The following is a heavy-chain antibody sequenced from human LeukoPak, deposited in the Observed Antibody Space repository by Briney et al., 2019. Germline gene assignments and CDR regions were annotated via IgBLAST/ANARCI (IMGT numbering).Heavy chain of an antibody. CDR2: MSSSGSA. V-gene: IGHV4-59*01. CDR1: GGSINISS. CDR3: AREVSDYSSTSCSRYDYYYMDV. J-gene: IGHJ6*03. Sequence: SETLSLTCTVSGGSINISSWSWIRQPPGKGLEWMGYMSSSGSASYNPSLKSRVTISVDTSKNQFSLKLSSVTAADTAVYYCAREVSDYSSTSCSRYDYYYMDVWGKGTTVTVSS. D-gene: IGHD2-2*01.